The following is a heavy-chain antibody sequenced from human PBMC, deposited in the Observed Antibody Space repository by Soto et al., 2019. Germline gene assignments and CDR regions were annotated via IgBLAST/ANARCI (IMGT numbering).Heavy chain of an antibody. D-gene: IGHD4-17*01. J-gene: IGHJ5*02. CDR1: GGSINSGDYY. CDR3: ARAKGLVTVTTSWFDP. Sequence: QVQLQESGPGLVKPSQTLSLTCTVSGGSINSGDYYWSWIRQPPGKGLEWIGYIYYSGSTYYNPSLISRISISADTSKNQSSLKLSSVTAADTAVYYCARAKGLVTVTTSWFDPWGQGTLVTVSS. CDR2: IYYSGST. V-gene: IGHV4-30-4*01.